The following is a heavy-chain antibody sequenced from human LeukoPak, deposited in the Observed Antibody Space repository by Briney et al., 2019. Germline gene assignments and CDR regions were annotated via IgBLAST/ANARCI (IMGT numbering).Heavy chain of an antibody. D-gene: IGHD2-15*01. CDR3: ARSSYCSGGSCYSGY. CDR2: ISAYNGNT. CDR1: GYNFSGYY. Sequence: GASVKVSCKASGYNFSGYYVYWMRQAPGQGLEWMGWISAYNGNTNYAQKLQGRVTMTTDTSTSTAYMELRSLRSDDTAVYYCARSSYCSGGSCYSGYWGQGTLVTVSS. J-gene: IGHJ4*02. V-gene: IGHV1-18*04.